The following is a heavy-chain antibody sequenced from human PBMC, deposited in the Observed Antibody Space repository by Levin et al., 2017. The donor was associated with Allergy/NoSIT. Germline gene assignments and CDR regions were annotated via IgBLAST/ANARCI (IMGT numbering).Heavy chain of an antibody. V-gene: IGHV4-59*01. CDR1: GGSISSYY. J-gene: IGHJ6*03. Sequence: SETLSLTCTVSGGSISSYYWSWIRQPPGKGLEWIGYIYYSGSTNYNPSLKSRVTISVDTSKNQFSLKLSSVTAADTAVYYCARVGITMVQAQWEYYYYMDVWGKGTTVTVSS. D-gene: IGHD3-10*01. CDR2: IYYSGST. CDR3: ARVGITMVQAQWEYYYYMDV.